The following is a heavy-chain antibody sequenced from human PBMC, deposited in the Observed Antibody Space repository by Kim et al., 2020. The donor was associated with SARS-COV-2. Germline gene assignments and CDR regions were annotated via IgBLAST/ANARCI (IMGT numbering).Heavy chain of an antibody. D-gene: IGHD1-26*01. V-gene: IGHV3-53*01. J-gene: IGHJ4*02. Sequence: SAKGRFTIARDNSKNTLYLQMDSLRAEDTAVYYCARGFSSGSYAAPFDYWGQGTLVTVSS. CDR3: ARGFSSGSYAAPFDY.